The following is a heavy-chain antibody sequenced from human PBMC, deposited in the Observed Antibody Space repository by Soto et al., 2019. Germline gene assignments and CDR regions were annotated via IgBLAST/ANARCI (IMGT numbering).Heavy chain of an antibody. Sequence: TLSLTCTVSGGSINSNNYYWAWIRQPPGKGLAWIASIYYDGSTYYNPSLKSRVTIPIETSKNQFSLRLRSVTAADTAIYYCAKVVVAATRHTDFDSWGQGTLVTVSS. CDR3: AKVVVAATRHTDFDS. CDR1: GGSINSNNYY. CDR2: IYYDGST. V-gene: IGHV4-39*01. J-gene: IGHJ4*02. D-gene: IGHD2-15*01.